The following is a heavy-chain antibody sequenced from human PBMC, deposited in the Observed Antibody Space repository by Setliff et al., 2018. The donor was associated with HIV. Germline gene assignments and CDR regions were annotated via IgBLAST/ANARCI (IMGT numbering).Heavy chain of an antibody. CDR2: IYYSEST. Sequence: SETLSLTCSVSGYSIRSHYWSWIRQSPGKGLEWIGNIYYSESTTYNPSLKSRVTISVDTSKNQFSLKLSSVTAADTAVYYCAIDHVTNIAESGYGYTRIDPWGPGISVTVSS. J-gene: IGHJ5*02. CDR1: GYSIRSHY. D-gene: IGHD5-18*01. V-gene: IGHV4-59*11. CDR3: AIDHVTNIAESGYGYTRIDP.